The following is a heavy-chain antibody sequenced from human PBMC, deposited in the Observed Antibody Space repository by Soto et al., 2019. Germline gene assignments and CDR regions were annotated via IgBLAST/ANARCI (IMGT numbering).Heavy chain of an antibody. CDR3: ARDWVSSSSWVYYYYGMDV. J-gene: IGHJ6*02. V-gene: IGHV1-2*02. D-gene: IGHD6-13*01. CDR2: INPNSGGT. CDR1: GYTFTGDY. Sequence: ASVKVSCKASGYTFTGDYMHWVRQAPGQGLEWMGWINPNSGGTNYAQKFQGRVTMTRDTSSSTAYMELSRLRSDDTAVYYCARDWVSSSSWVYYYYGMDVWGQGTTVTVSS.